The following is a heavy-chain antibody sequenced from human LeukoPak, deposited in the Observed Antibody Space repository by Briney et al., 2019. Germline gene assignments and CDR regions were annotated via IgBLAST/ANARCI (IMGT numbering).Heavy chain of an antibody. CDR2: IYYSGST. CDR3: ARAANHWFGELLYRDAFDI. Sequence: PSQTLSLTCTVSGGSISSGGYYWSWIRQHPGKGLEWIGYIYYSGSTYYNPSLKSRVTISVDTSKNQFSLKLSSVTAADTAVYYCARAANHWFGELLYRDAFDIWGQGTMVTVSS. V-gene: IGHV4-31*03. D-gene: IGHD3-10*01. J-gene: IGHJ3*02. CDR1: GGSISSGGYY.